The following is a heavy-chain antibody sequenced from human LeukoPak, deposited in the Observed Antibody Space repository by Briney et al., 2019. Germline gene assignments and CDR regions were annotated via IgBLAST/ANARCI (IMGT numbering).Heavy chain of an antibody. CDR2: INTNSGGT. CDR3: ARPYGSGLRDAYDI. V-gene: IGHV1-2*02. D-gene: IGHD3-10*01. CDR1: RYTFTGYY. J-gene: IGHJ3*02. Sequence: ASVKASCKTSRYTFTGYYILWVRQAPGQGLEWMGCINTNSGGTNYAQKFQGRVTMTRDTSISTAYMELSRMRSDDTAVYYCARPYGSGLRDAYDIWGQGTMVTVSS.